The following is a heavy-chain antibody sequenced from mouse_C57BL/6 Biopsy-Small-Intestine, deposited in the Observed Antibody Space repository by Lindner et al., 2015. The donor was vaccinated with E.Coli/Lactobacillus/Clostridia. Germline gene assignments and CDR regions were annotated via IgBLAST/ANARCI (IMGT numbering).Heavy chain of an antibody. CDR3: AKKSPYYGSSYTYWYFDD. CDR2: ISSGSSTI. D-gene: IGHD1-1*01. CDR1: GFTFSGYG. J-gene: IGHJ1*03. V-gene: IGHV5-17*01. Sequence: VQLQESWGRLSEAWRSLKLSCAASGFTFSGYGMHWVRQAPEKGLEWVAYISSGSSTIYYADTVKGRFTISRDNAKNTLFLQMTSLRSEDTAMYYCAKKSPYYGSSYTYWYFDDWGTGTTVTVSS.